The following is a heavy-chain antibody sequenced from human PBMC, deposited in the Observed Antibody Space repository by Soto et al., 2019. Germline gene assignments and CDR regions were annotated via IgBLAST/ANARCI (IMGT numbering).Heavy chain of an antibody. CDR3: AKGIRGSGRSPFDY. CDR1: GFTFSSYA. D-gene: IGHD3-10*01. V-gene: IGHV3-23*01. Sequence: GSLRLSCAASGFTFSSYAVSWVRQAPGKGLEWVSAISGSGGSTYYADSVKGRFTISRDNSKNTLYLQMNSLRAEDTAVYYCAKGIRGSGRSPFDYWGQGTLVTVSS. CDR2: ISGSGGST. J-gene: IGHJ4*02.